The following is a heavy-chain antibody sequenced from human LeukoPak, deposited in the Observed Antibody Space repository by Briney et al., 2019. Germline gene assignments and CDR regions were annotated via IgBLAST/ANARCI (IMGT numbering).Heavy chain of an antibody. V-gene: IGHV3-23*01. CDR3: ARGSSGWFDDNWFDP. CDR1: GFTFSTYA. CDR2: ISGSGGST. D-gene: IGHD6-19*01. J-gene: IGHJ5*02. Sequence: PGGSLRLSCAASGFTFSTYAMGWVRQAPGKGRGGVSTISGSGGSTYYADSVKGRFTISRDNSKNTLYLQMNSLRAEDTAVYYCARGSSGWFDDNWFDPWGQGTLVTVSS.